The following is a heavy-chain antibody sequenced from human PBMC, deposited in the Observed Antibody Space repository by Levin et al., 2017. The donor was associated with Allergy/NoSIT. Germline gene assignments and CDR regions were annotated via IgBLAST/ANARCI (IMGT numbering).Heavy chain of an antibody. D-gene: IGHD6-19*01. J-gene: IGHJ4*02. CDR2: ISSSGVGT. CDR1: GFTFSSYA. Sequence: GASVKVSCAASGFTFSSYAMSWVRQAPGKGLEWVSGISSSGVGTYYADSVKGRFTISRDNSKNTLYLQMNSLRAEDTAVYYCAKFGSGWYNNYLDYWGQGTQVTVSS. CDR3: AKFGSGWYNNYLDY. V-gene: IGHV3-23*01.